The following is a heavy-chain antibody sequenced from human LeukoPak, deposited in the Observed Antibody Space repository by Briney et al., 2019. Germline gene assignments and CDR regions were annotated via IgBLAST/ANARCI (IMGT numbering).Heavy chain of an antibody. CDR3: ARRAVAGPGAFDI. D-gene: IGHD6-19*01. V-gene: IGHV4-39*01. CDR2: IYYSGST. Sequence: KPSETLSLTCTVSGGSISSSSYYWGWIRQPPGKGLEWIGSIYYSGSTYYNPSLKSRVTISVDTSKNQFSLKLSSVTAADTAVYYCARRAVAGPGAFDIWGQGTMVTVSS. CDR1: GGSISSSSYY. J-gene: IGHJ3*02.